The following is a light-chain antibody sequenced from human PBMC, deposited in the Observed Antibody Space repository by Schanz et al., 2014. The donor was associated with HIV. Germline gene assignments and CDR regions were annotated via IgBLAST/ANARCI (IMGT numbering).Light chain of an antibody. CDR3: SSFRSNTTWV. V-gene: IGLV2-8*01. CDR1: SSDVGGYNY. J-gene: IGLJ3*02. Sequence: QSVLTQPPSASGSPGQSVTISCTGTSSDVGGYNYVSWYQQHPGKAPKLMIYEVSERPSGVPDRFSGSKSGNTASLTVSGLQADDEADYYCSSFRSNTTWVFGGGTKLTVL. CDR2: EVS.